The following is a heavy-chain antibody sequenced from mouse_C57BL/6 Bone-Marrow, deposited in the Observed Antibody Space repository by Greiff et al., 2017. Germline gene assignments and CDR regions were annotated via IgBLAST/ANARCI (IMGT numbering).Heavy chain of an antibody. J-gene: IGHJ1*03. CDR1: GYSITSGYY. Sequence: VQLQQSGPGLVKPSQSLSLTCSVTGYSITSGYYWNWIRQFPGNKLEWMGYISYDGSNNYNPSLKNRISITRDTSKNQFFLKLNSVTTEDTATYYCARVSHYDDEDWYFDVWGTGTTVTVSS. D-gene: IGHD2-4*01. CDR3: ARVSHYDDEDWYFDV. CDR2: ISYDGSN. V-gene: IGHV3-6*01.